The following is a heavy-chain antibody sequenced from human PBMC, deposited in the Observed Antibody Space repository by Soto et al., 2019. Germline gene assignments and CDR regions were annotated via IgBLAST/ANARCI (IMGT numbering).Heavy chain of an antibody. CDR2: MNPNTGNS. Sequence: CKASGYTFTSYDIYWVRQATGQGLEWMGWMNPNTGNSGYAQKFQGRVTMTSDTSISTAHMELSSLRSEDTAVYYCARRAETNGWNGFGADKYYFDFWGQGTLVTVSS. CDR3: ARRAETNGWNGFGADKYYFDF. V-gene: IGHV1-8*01. CDR1: GYTFTSYD. J-gene: IGHJ4*02. D-gene: IGHD1-1*01.